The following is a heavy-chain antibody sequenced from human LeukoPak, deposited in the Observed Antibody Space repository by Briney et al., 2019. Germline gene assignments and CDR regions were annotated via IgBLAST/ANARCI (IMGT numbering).Heavy chain of an antibody. V-gene: IGHV4-59*12. Sequence: KSSETLSLTCTVSGGSISSYYWSWIRQPPGKGLEWIGYIYYSGSTNYNPSLKSRVTISVDTSKNQFSLKLSSVTAADTAVYYCARLRRPFTMMGAFDIWGQGTMVTVSS. CDR2: IYYSGST. J-gene: IGHJ3*02. CDR3: ARLRRPFTMMGAFDI. D-gene: IGHD3-22*01. CDR1: GGSISSYY.